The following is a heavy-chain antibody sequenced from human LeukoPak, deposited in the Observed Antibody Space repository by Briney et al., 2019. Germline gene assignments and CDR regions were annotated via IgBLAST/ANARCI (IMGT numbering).Heavy chain of an antibody. CDR2: INIGGTNT. J-gene: IGHJ5*02. CDR1: GFTFNDYY. V-gene: IGHV3-11*01. Sequence: GGSLRLSSAASGFTFNDYYMSWIRQAPGKGLEWLSYINIGGTNTHYADSVKGRFTISRDNAKKTLYLEMNNLRAEDTAVYYCATDGAGFDTWGQGVLVTVSS. CDR3: ATDGAGFDT.